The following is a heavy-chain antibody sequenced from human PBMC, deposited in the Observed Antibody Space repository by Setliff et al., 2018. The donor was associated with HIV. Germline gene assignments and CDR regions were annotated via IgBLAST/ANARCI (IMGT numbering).Heavy chain of an antibody. CDR1: GGSISSGNYY. D-gene: IGHD3-16*01. Sequence: SETLSLTCTVSGGSISSGNYYWSWIRQPAGKGLEWIGRIYTSGSTNCNPSLKSRVTIPLDTSKNQFSLNLSSVTAADTAVYYCARRSPGGGYYMDVWGRGTTVTVS. CDR3: ARRSPGGGYYMDV. CDR2: IYTSGST. V-gene: IGHV4-61*02. J-gene: IGHJ6*03.